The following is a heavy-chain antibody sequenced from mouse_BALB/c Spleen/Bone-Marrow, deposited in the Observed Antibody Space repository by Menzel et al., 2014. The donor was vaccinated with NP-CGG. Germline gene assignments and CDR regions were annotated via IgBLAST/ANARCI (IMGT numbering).Heavy chain of an antibody. V-gene: IGHV2-3*01. Sequence: VKVVKSGTGLVAPSQSLSITCTVSGFSLTSYGVSWVRQSPGKGLEWLGVIWGDGSTNYHSALISRLSISKDNSKSQVFLKLSSLQTDDTATYYCAKQDYYRYDYAMDYWGQGTSVTVSS. CDR2: IWGDGST. J-gene: IGHJ4*01. CDR3: AKQDYYRYDYAMDY. D-gene: IGHD2-14*01. CDR1: GFSLTSYG.